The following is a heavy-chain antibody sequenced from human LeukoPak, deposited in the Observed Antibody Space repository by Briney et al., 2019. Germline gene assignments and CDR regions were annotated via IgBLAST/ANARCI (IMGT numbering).Heavy chain of an antibody. Sequence: ASVKVSCKASGGTFSSYAISWVRQAPGQGLEWMGGIIPIFGTANYAQKFQGRVTITADKSTSTAYMELSSLRSEDTAVYYCARGPALYGDYGRFVGMGYYYMDVWGKGTTVTVSS. CDR1: GGTFSSYA. J-gene: IGHJ6*03. CDR2: IIPIFGTA. V-gene: IGHV1-69*06. D-gene: IGHD4-17*01. CDR3: ARGPALYGDYGRFVGMGYYYMDV.